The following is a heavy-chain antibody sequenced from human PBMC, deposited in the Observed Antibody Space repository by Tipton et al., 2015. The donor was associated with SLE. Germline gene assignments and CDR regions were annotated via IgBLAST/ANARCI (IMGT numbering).Heavy chain of an antibody. Sequence: TLSLTCAVSGGSISSGGYSWSWIRQPPGKGLEWIGYIYHSGSTYYNPSLKSRVTISVDRSKNQFSLKLSSVTAADTAVYYCARGAGDDYYYYYMDVWGKGTTVTVSS. CDR2: IYHSGST. D-gene: IGHD7-27*01. CDR3: ARGAGDDYYYYYMDV. V-gene: IGHV4-30-2*01. CDR1: GGSISSGGYS. J-gene: IGHJ6*03.